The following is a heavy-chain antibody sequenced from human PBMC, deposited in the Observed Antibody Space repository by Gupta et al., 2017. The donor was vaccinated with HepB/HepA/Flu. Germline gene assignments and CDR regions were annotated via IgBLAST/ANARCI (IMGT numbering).Heavy chain of an antibody. CDR1: GVSVSSGSYY. CDR3: AGEDEFGSWYQRYGLDV. Sequence: QVQLQESGPGLVKPSQTLSLNCTVSGVSVSSGSYYWTWIRQHPVKGLEWVGTIYHSGSNYYNPSLKSRLIISVETSTNQFVFHLTAVSAADKTAYFCAGEDEFGSWYQRYGLDVWGQGTTVTVSS. D-gene: IGHD1-26*01. V-gene: IGHV4-31*03. CDR2: IYHSGSN. J-gene: IGHJ6*02.